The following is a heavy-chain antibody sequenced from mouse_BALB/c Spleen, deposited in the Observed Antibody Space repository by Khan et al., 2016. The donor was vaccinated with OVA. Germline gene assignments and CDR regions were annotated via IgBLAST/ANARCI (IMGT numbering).Heavy chain of an antibody. J-gene: IGHJ3*01. V-gene: IGHV3-1*02. CDR1: GYSITSGYS. CDR3: AGGARRFPY. CDR2: IHYGGNT. D-gene: IGHD3-1*01. Sequence: EVKLEESGPDLVKPSQSLSLTCTVTGYSITSGYSWHWIRQFPGNKLEWMGYIHYGGNTNYNPSLKSRISITRDTSRNQFFLQLNSVTTEDTATXYSAGGARRFPYWGQGTLVTVSS.